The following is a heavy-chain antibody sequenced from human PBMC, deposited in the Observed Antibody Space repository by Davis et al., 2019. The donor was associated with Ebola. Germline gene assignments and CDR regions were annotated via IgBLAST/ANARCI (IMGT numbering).Heavy chain of an antibody. CDR3: TTTTVTIDY. V-gene: IGHV3-73*01. D-gene: IGHD4-17*01. CDR1: GFTFSGSA. Sequence: GESLKISCAASGFTFSGSAMHWVRQASGKGLEWVGRIRSKANSYATAYAASVKVRFTISRDDSKNTAYLQMNSLKTEDTAVYYCTTTTVTIDYWGQGTLVTVSS. CDR2: IRSKANSYAT. J-gene: IGHJ4*02.